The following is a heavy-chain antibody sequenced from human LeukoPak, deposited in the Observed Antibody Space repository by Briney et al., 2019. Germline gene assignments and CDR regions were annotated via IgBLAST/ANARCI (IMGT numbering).Heavy chain of an antibody. CDR3: ARDVSRIVGATREGY. D-gene: IGHD1-26*01. CDR2: IYSGGST. CDR1: GFTVSSNY. Sequence: PGGSLRLSCAASGFTVSSNYMSWVRQAPGKGLEWVSVIYSGGSTYYADSVKGRFTISRDNSKNTLYLQMNSLRAEDTAVYYCARDVSRIVGATREGYWGQGTLVTVSS. V-gene: IGHV3-66*01. J-gene: IGHJ4*02.